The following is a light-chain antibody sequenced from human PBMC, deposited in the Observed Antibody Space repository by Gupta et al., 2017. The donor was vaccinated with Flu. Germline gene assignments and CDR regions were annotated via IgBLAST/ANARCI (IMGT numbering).Light chain of an antibody. CDR2: GVS. CDR3: CSYAGTFTFV. J-gene: IGLJ2*01. Sequence: SVTISWTGTNNDVGNYDYVSWYQQHPAKAHKLMIYGVSKRPAGVPDRFSGSKSGNTASLAISGLQAEDEANYYCCSYAGTFTFVFGSGTKLTVL. V-gene: IGLV2-11*03. CDR1: NNDVGNYDY.